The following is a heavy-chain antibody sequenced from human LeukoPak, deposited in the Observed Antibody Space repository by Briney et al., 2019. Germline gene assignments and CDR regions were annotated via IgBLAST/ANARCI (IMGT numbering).Heavy chain of an antibody. CDR2: IGSSVSTR. CDR1: GFTFSSYS. D-gene: IGHD3-3*01. J-gene: IGHJ4*02. V-gene: IGHV3-48*01. CDR3: AREGSDFWSGYSKGYFDY. Sequence: GESLRLSCAVSGFTFSSYSMNWVRRAPGKGLEWVSYIGSSVSTRYYADSVKGRFTISRDNGKHSLYLQMNSLRAEDTAVYYCAREGSDFWSGYSKGYFDYWGQGTLVTVSS.